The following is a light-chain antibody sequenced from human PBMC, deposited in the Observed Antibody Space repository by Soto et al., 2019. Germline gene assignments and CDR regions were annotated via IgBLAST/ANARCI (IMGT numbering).Light chain of an antibody. J-gene: IGKJ1*01. CDR1: QSVSSN. V-gene: IGKV3-15*01. CDR3: QQSNNWPPKRT. Sequence: EIVLTQSPGTLSLSPGERATLSCRASQSVSSNLAWYQQKPGQAPRLLIYGASTRATGIPARFSGSGSGTEFTLTISSLQSEDFAVYYCQQSNNWPPKRTFGQGTKVDIK. CDR2: GAS.